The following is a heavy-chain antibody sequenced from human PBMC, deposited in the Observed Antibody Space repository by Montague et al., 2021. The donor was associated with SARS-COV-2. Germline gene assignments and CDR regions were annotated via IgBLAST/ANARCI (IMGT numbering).Heavy chain of an antibody. D-gene: IGHD6-13*01. J-gene: IGHJ5*02. CDR3: ARRRRGIAAAVNWFDP. V-gene: IGHV4-34*01. CDR2: INHSGST. Sequence: SETLSLTCAVDGGSFSGYYWTWIRQPPGKGLEWIGEINHSGSTNYNPSLKSRVTISVDTSKNQFSLKLSSVTAADTAVYYCARRRRGIAAAVNWFDPWGQGTLVTVSS. CDR1: GGSFSGYY.